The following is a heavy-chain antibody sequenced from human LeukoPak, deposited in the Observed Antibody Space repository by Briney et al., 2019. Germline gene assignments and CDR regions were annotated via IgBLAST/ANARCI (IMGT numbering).Heavy chain of an antibody. Sequence: GGSLRLSCAASGFTFSDAWMSWVRQAPGKGLEWVGRIKSITVGGTTDYAAPVKSRFTISRDDSKNTLYLQMNSLKTEDTAVYYCTTGPAGGIDDYWGQGTLVTVSS. J-gene: IGHJ4*02. CDR3: TTGPAGGIDDY. D-gene: IGHD4-23*01. CDR2: IKSITVGGTT. CDR1: GFTFSDAW. V-gene: IGHV3-15*01.